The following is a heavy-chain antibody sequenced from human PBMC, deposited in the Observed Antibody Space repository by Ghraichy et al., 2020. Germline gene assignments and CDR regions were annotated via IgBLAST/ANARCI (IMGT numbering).Heavy chain of an antibody. CDR1: GFTFTTYW. CDR2: IFTDASSA. J-gene: IGHJ4*02. V-gene: IGHV3-74*01. D-gene: IGHD3-16*01. CDR3: VRDRPHWD. Sequence: VGSLRLSCAASGFTFTTYWMHWVRQAPGKGLVWVSRIFTDASSATYADSVKGRFSISRDNAKNTVYLQMNSLGAEDTAVYYCVRDRPHWDWGQGTLVTVSS.